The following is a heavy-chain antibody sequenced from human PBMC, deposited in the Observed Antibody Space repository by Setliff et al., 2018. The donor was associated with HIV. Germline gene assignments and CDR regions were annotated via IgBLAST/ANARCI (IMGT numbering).Heavy chain of an antibody. CDR2: INRDGSTT. Sequence: PGGSLRLSCAASGFTFSNYWMSWVRQAPGKGLVWVSHINRDGSTTNYADSVKGRFTISRDNAKNSLYLQMDSLRAEDTAVYYCARDSGDYYGSGSYYVFFDYWGQGTLVTVSS. J-gene: IGHJ4*02. CDR3: ARDSGDYYGSGSYYVFFDY. CDR1: GFTFSNYW. D-gene: IGHD3-10*01. V-gene: IGHV3-74*01.